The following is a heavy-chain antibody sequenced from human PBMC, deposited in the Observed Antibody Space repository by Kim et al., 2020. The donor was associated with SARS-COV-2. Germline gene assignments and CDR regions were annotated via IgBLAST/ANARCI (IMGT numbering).Heavy chain of an antibody. J-gene: IGHJ5*02. Sequence: VKGRFTISRDNSKGTLYLQMNSLRPEDTAVYYCAKAPIVDVPTGKTWFDPWGQGTLVIVSS. D-gene: IGHD2-2*01. V-gene: IGHV3-30*02. CDR3: AKAPIVDVPTGKTWFDP.